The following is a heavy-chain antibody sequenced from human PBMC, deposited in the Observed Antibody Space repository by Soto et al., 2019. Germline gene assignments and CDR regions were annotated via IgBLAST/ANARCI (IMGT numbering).Heavy chain of an antibody. D-gene: IGHD3-22*01. CDR2: ISGSVCST. Sequence: GGSLSLSCAASGFTFSSYAMSWVRQAPGKELEWDLAISGSVCSTYYADSVKGRFTISRDISKNTLYLQMNSLRAEDTAVYYCAKFYDSSGSFPFDYWGQGTLVTVSS. CDR1: GFTFSSYA. CDR3: AKFYDSSGSFPFDY. V-gene: IGHV3-23*01. J-gene: IGHJ4*02.